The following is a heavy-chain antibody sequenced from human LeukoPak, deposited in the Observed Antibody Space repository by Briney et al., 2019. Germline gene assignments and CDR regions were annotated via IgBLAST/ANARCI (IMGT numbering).Heavy chain of an antibody. CDR1: GFTFSSYS. V-gene: IGHV3-21*01. Sequence: PGGSLRLSCAASGFTFSSYSMNWVRQAPGKGPEWVSSISSSSSYIYYADSVKGRFTISRDNAKNSLYLQMNSLRAEDTAVYYCASDARSLGYCSGGSCYSYGMDVWGQGTTVTVSS. D-gene: IGHD2-15*01. CDR2: ISSSSSYI. CDR3: ASDARSLGYCSGGSCYSYGMDV. J-gene: IGHJ6*02.